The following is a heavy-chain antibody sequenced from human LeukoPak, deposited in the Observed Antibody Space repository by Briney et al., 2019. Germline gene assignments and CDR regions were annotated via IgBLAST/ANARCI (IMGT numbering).Heavy chain of an antibody. Sequence: PGGSLRLSCAASGFTFSSYWMSWVRQAPGKGLEWGANIKQEGSEKYYVDSVKGGFTISRDNAKNSLYLQMDSLRAEDTAVYYCARDPILSSSLFRVSTIKASGVYWGQGTLVTVSS. CDR3: ARDPILSSSLFRVSTIKASGVY. J-gene: IGHJ4*02. CDR2: IKQEGSEK. CDR1: GFTFSSYW. D-gene: IGHD2-21*01. V-gene: IGHV3-7*01.